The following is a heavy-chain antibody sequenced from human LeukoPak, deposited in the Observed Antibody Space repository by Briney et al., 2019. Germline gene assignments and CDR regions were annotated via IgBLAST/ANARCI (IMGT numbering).Heavy chain of an antibody. V-gene: IGHV3-15*01. CDR1: GFTFSNAW. CDR2: IKSKTDGGTT. J-gene: IGHJ5*02. Sequence: PGGSLRLSCAASGFTFSNAWMSWVRQAPGKGLEWVGRIKSKTDGGTTDYAAPVKGRFTISRDDSKNTLYLQMNSLKTEDTAVYCCTTDIVVVVAANDWFDPWGQGTLVTVSS. CDR3: TTDIVVVVAANDWFDP. D-gene: IGHD2-15*01.